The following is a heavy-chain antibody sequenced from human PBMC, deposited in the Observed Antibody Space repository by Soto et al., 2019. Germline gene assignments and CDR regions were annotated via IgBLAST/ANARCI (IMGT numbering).Heavy chain of an antibody. Sequence: SETLSLTCTVSGAPLGGVISPGAWTGRPPGKGLEWIGSIHYSGRVFYKSSLLGRVTISVDTSKNQFSLDLNSVTATDTAVYYCALTPPIEVAGPDFWGQGTLVTVSS. V-gene: IGHV4-39*01. CDR3: ALTPPIEVAGPDF. CDR1: GAPLGGVISP. CDR2: IHYSGRV. J-gene: IGHJ4*02. D-gene: IGHD6-19*01.